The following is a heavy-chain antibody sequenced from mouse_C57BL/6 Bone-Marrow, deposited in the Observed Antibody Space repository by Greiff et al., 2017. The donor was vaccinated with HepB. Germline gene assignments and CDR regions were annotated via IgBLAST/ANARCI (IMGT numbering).Heavy chain of an antibody. CDR1: GFTFSDYG. J-gene: IGHJ3*01. Sequence: EVHLVESGGGLVKPGGSLKLSCAASGFTFSDYGMHWVRQAPEKGLEWVAYISSGSSTIYYADTVKGRFTISRDNAKNTLFLQMTSLRSEDTAMYYCARAYYYGSSPFAYWGQGTLVTVSA. CDR2: ISSGSSTI. CDR3: ARAYYYGSSPFAY. D-gene: IGHD1-1*01. V-gene: IGHV5-17*01.